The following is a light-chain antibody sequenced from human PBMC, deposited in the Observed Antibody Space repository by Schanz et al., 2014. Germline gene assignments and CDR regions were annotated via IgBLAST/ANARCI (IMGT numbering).Light chain of an antibody. CDR1: SSDVGGYNY. J-gene: IGLJ3*02. V-gene: IGLV2-8*01. CDR3: SSYAGSNKEV. Sequence: QSVLTQPRSVSGSPGQSVTISCTGTSSDVGGYNYVSWYQQHPGKAPKLMIYEVSKRPSGVPDRFSGSKSGNTASLTVSGLQAEDEADYYCSSYAGSNKEVFGGGTKLTVL. CDR2: EVS.